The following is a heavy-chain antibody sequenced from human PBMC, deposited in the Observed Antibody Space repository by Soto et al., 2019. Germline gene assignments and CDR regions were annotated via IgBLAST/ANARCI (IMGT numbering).Heavy chain of an antibody. D-gene: IGHD1-7*01. Sequence: GGSLRLSCAASGFTFDDYAMHWVRQAPGKGLEWVSGISWNSGSIGYADSVKGRFTISRDNAKNSLYLQMNSLRAEDTALYYCAKSNYRGEDYYYYYMDVWGKGTTVTVSS. CDR1: GFTFDDYA. CDR3: AKSNYRGEDYYYYYMDV. CDR2: ISWNSGSI. J-gene: IGHJ6*03. V-gene: IGHV3-9*01.